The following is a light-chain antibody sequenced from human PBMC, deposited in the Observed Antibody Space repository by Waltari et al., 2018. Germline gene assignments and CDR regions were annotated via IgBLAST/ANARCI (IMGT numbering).Light chain of an antibody. CDR1: QGISSA. J-gene: IGKJ3*01. CDR3: QQFNNYPFT. V-gene: IGKV1D-13*01. Sequence: AIQLTQSPSSLSASVGDRVTITCRASQGISSALAWYQQKPGKAPKLLIYDASSLESGVPSRFSGSGSGTDFTLTISSLQPEDFATFYYQQFNNYPFTFGPGTKVDIK. CDR2: DAS.